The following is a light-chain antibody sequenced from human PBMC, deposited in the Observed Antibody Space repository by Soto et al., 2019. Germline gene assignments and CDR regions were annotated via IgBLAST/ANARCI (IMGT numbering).Light chain of an antibody. CDR2: GNS. Sequence: QSALTQPPSVSGAPGQRVTISCTGSSSNIGAGYDVHWYQQLPGTAPKLLIYGNSNRPSGVPDRFSGSKSGTSASLAITGLHAEDDADYYCQSYDSSLSGHVVFGGGTKLTVL. CDR3: QSYDSSLSGHVV. V-gene: IGLV1-40*01. CDR1: SSNIGAGYD. J-gene: IGLJ2*01.